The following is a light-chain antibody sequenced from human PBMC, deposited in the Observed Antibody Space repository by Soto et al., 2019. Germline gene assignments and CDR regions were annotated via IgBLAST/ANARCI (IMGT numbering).Light chain of an antibody. CDR2: DVS. J-gene: IGLJ2*01. V-gene: IGLV2-14*01. CDR3: SPYTSTNFVI. CDR1: SGDIGDYKY. Sequence: QSALTQPASVSGSPGQSITISCTGSSGDIGDYKYVSWYKQHPGKAPKLMIYDVSNRPSGVSNRFSASKSGNTASLTISGLQAEDEADYYCSPYTSTNFVIFGGGTQLTVL.